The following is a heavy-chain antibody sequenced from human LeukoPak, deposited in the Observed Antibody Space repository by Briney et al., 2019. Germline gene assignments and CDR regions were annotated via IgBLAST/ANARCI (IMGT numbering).Heavy chain of an antibody. CDR1: GGSINSTNYY. Sequence: PSETLSLTCTVSGGSINSTNYYWGWIRQPPGKGLEWIGSIYYSGSTYYNPSLRSRVTISVDTSKNRFSLKLNSVTAADTAVYYCARKRYDDPYFFDYWGQGTLVTVSS. CDR3: ARKRYDDPYFFDY. V-gene: IGHV4-39*01. CDR2: IYYSGST. J-gene: IGHJ4*02. D-gene: IGHD3-22*01.